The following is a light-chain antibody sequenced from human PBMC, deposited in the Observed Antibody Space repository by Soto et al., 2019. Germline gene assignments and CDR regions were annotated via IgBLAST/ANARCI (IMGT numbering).Light chain of an antibody. CDR3: QQYGSSPRYT. CDR2: GAS. CDR1: QSISGY. V-gene: IGKV1-39*01. Sequence: DIQMTQSPSSLSASVGDRVTITCRASQSISGYLNWYQQKPGKAPKVLISGASTLHNGVPSRFSGRGSGTDFTLTISRLEPEDFAVYYCQQYGSSPRYTFGQGTKLEIK. J-gene: IGKJ2*01.